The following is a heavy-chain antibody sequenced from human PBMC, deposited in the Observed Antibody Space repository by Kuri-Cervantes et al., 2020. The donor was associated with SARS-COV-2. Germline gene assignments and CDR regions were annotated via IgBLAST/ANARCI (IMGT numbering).Heavy chain of an antibody. CDR2: NNHSGIT. J-gene: IGHJ4*02. Sequence: SCAVYGGSFSCYYWSWIRQPPGEGPEWSGENNHSGITNYNPSLKSRVTISVDTSKNQFSLKLSSVTAADTAVYYCARGRRKYQLHFFDYWGQGTLVTVSS. D-gene: IGHD2-2*01. V-gene: IGHV4-34*01. CDR1: GGSFSCYY. CDR3: ARGRRKYQLHFFDY.